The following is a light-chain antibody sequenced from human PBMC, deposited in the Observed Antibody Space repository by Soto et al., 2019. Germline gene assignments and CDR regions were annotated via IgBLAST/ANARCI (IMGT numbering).Light chain of an antibody. CDR1: QSVSSNH. CDR2: GAS. J-gene: IGKJ1*01. CDR3: QQYGSSPQT. Sequence: ESVLTQSPGTLSLSPGERATLCCRASQSVSSNHLAWYQQKRGQPPRLLIYGASSRATGTPGRFSGSGSGTDFTLTITRLEPEDFAVYYCQQYGSSPQTFGQGTKVDI. V-gene: IGKV3-20*01.